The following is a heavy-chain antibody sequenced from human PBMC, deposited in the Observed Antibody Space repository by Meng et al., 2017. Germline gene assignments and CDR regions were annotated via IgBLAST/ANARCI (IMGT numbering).Heavy chain of an antibody. J-gene: IGHJ6*02. D-gene: IGHD3-22*01. CDR1: GFTFSSYG. CDR2: IWYDGSNK. Sequence: GGSLRLSCAASGFTFSSYGMHWVRQAPGKGLEWVAVIWYDGSNKYYADSVKGRFTISRDNSKNTLYLQMNSLRAEDTAVYYCARELVVVITRAYYYGMDVWGQGNMVNVSS. V-gene: IGHV3-33*08. CDR3: ARELVVVITRAYYYGMDV.